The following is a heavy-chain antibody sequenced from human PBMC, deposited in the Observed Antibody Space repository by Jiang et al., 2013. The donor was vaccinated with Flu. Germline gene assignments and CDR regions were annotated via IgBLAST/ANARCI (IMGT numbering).Heavy chain of an antibody. Sequence: SGAEVKKPGSSVKVSCKASGGTFSSYAISWVRQAPGQGLEWMGGIIPIFGTANYAQKFQGRVTITADESTSTAYMELSSLRSEDTAVYYCAVDSSGYYIEIFYFDYWGQGTLVTVSS. CDR1: GGTFSSYA. CDR3: AVDSSGYYIEIFYFDY. CDR2: IIPIFGTA. D-gene: IGHD3-22*01. J-gene: IGHJ4*02. V-gene: IGHV1-69*01.